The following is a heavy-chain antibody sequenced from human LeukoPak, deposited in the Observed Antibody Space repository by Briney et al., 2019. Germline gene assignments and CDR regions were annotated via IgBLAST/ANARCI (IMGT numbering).Heavy chain of an antibody. J-gene: IGHJ5*02. D-gene: IGHD3-3*01. Sequence: PSGTLSLTCAVSGGSISSSNWWSWIRPPPGKGLEWIGYIYYSGSTNYNPSLKSRVTISVDTSKNQFSLKLSSVTAADTAVYYCARGPRFLETRHWFDPWGQGTLVTVSS. CDR2: IYYSGST. CDR1: GGSISSSNW. CDR3: ARGPRFLETRHWFDP. V-gene: IGHV4-4*02.